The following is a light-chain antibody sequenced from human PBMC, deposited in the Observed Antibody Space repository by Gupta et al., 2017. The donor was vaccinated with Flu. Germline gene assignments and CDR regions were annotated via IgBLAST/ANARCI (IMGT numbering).Light chain of an antibody. V-gene: IGKV3-11*01. CDR3: HRRCNVRLT. J-gene: IGKJ4*01. Sequence: PATLSLSPGERATRSCSASQSVFSYLARYQQKPGQTPRLLIYDASNSPTPIPARFSGCGSGTDFTLTIVRLEPEDFAVYYCHRRCNVRLTFGGGTRVDIK. CDR2: DAS. CDR1: QSVFSY.